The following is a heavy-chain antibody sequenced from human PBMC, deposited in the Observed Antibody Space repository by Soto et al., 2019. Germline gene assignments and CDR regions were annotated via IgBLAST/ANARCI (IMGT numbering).Heavy chain of an antibody. CDR1: GFTVSRNY. J-gene: IGHJ4*02. Sequence: EVQLVESGGSLVQPGGSLRLSCAASGFTVSRNYMTWVRQAPGEGPEWVSTIASGDRTYYGDSVKGRFTISRDNSKNTLYLQMNSLRADDTAVYYCASGYCSGGSCYPAYWGQGTLVTVSS. V-gene: IGHV3-66*01. CDR2: IASGDRT. CDR3: ASGYCSGGSCYPAY. D-gene: IGHD2-15*01.